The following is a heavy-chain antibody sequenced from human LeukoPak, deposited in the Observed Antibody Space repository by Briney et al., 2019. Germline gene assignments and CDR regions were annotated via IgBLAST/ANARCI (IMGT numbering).Heavy chain of an antibody. V-gene: IGHV4-59*01. CDR1: GGSISTYY. Sequence: SETLSLTCTVSGGSISTYYWSWIRQPPGKGLEWIGYIYYSGSTNYNPSLKSRVTISVDTSKNQFSLKLSSVTAADTAVYYCARLVYKGYYDSSGYYYYYYYMDVWGQGTTVTISS. CDR3: ARLVYKGYYDSSGYYYYYYYMDV. CDR2: IYYSGST. D-gene: IGHD3-22*01. J-gene: IGHJ6*03.